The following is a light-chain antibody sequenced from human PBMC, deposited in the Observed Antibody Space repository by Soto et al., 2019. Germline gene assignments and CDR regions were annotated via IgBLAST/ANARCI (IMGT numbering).Light chain of an antibody. Sequence: EIVLTQSPGTLSLSPGERDTLSCRASKSISSSYLAWYKQKPGQAPRLLIYGASSRATGIPDRFSGSGSGTDFTLTVSGLERVDFPVYYCQQYGGSSPYSVGQGTKLDI. CDR3: QQYGGSSPYS. V-gene: IGKV3-20*01. CDR1: KSISSSY. J-gene: IGKJ2*01. CDR2: GAS.